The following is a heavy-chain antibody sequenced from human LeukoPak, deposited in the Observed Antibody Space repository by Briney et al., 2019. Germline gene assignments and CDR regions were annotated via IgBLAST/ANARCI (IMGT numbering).Heavy chain of an antibody. CDR2: IKPDGSST. Sequence: PGGSLRLSCAASGFTFSSYAMSWVRQAPGKGLVWVSRIKPDGSSTSYADSVKGRFTISRDNAKNTLYLQMNSLRAEDTAVYYCATLVTFGAFDVWGQGTVVTVSS. D-gene: IGHD4-11*01. V-gene: IGHV3-74*01. CDR3: ATLVTFGAFDV. J-gene: IGHJ3*01. CDR1: GFTFSSYA.